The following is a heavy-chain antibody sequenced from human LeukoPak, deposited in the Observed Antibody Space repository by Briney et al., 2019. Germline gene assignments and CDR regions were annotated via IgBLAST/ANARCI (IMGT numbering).Heavy chain of an antibody. Sequence: PSETLSLTCTVSGGSISSYYWSWIRQPPGKGLEWIGYIYYSGSTNYNPSLKSRVTISVDTSKNQFSLKLSSVTAADTAVYYCARDNTMINDYWGQGTLVTVSS. V-gene: IGHV4-59*01. J-gene: IGHJ4*02. CDR3: ARDNTMINDY. D-gene: IGHD3-22*01. CDR2: IYYSGST. CDR1: GGSISSYY.